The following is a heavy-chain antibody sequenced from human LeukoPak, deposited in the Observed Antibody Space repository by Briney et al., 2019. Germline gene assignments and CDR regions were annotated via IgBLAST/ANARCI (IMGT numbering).Heavy chain of an antibody. D-gene: IGHD6-19*01. J-gene: IGHJ4*02. CDR3: ASGGLGVGSGWFRRFDY. Sequence: PGGSLRLSCAASGFTFSSYAMSWVRQAPGKGLEWVSGINWNGGSTGYADSVKGRFTISRDNAKNSLCLQMNSLRAEDTALYYCASGGLGVGSGWFRRFDYWGQGTLVTVSS. V-gene: IGHV3-20*04. CDR2: INWNGGST. CDR1: GFTFSSYA.